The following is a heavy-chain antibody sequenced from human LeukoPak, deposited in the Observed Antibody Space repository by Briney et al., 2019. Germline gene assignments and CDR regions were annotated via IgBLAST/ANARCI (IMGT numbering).Heavy chain of an antibody. CDR3: AKDFETYYYDSSGLGY. V-gene: IGHV3-23*01. Sequence: GGSLRLSCAASGFTFSSYAMSWVRQAPGKGLEWVSAISGSGGSTYYADSVKGRFTISRDNSKNTLYLQMNGLRAEDTAVYYCAKDFETYYYDSSGLGYWGQGALVTVSS. D-gene: IGHD3-22*01. CDR2: ISGSGGST. J-gene: IGHJ4*02. CDR1: GFTFSSYA.